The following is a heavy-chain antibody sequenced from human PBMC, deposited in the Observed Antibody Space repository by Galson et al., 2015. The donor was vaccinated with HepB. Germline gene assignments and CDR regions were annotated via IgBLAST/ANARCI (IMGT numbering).Heavy chain of an antibody. V-gene: IGHV1-2*04. CDR3: AREERVFNAFDI. CDR2: INPNSGGT. J-gene: IGHJ3*02. D-gene: IGHD6-13*01. CDR1: GSTFTGYY. Sequence: SVTVSCKASGSTFTGYYMHWVRQAPGQGLEWMGWINPNSGGTNYAQKFQGWVTMTRDTSISTAYMELSRLRSDDTAVYYCAREERVFNAFDIWGQGTMVPVSS.